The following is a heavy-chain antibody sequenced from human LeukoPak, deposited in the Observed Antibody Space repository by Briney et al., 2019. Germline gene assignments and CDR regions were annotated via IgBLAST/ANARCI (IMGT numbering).Heavy chain of an antibody. J-gene: IGHJ4*02. CDR1: GYTFTSYD. V-gene: IGHV1-8*01. Sequence: ASVKVSCKASGYTFTSYDINWVRQATGQGLEWTGWMNPNSGNTSYAQKFQGRVTMTRNTSISTAYMELSSLRSEDTAVYYCARVYDSSGYFPRAFDYWGQGTLVAVSS. CDR2: MNPNSGNT. D-gene: IGHD3-22*01. CDR3: ARVYDSSGYFPRAFDY.